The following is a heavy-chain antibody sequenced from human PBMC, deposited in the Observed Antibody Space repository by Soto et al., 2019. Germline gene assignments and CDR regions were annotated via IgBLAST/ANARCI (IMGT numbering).Heavy chain of an antibody. J-gene: IGHJ1*01. CDR3: VKDESINWYSGHFRH. Sequence: GGSLRLSCAASGFTFDDYAMHWVRQVPGKGLEWVSGINWNSGSIGYGDSVKGRFAISRDNAKNSLHLQMNSLGAEDTAFYYCVKDESINWYSGHFRHWGQGXLVTVSS. V-gene: IGHV3-9*01. CDR1: GFTFDDYA. D-gene: IGHD6-13*01. CDR2: INWNSGSI.